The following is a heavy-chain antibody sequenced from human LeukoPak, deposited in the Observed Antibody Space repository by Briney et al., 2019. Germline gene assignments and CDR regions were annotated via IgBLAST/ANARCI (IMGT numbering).Heavy chain of an antibody. V-gene: IGHV3-30-3*01. CDR2: ISYDGSNK. Sequence: PGRSLRLSCAASGFTFSSYAMHWVRQAPDKGLEWVAVISYDGSNKYYADSVKGRFTISRDNSKNTLYLQMNSLRAEDTAVYYCARVGSSSSVWGQGTLVTVSS. CDR1: GFTFSSYA. CDR3: ARVGSSSSV. D-gene: IGHD6-6*01. J-gene: IGHJ4*02.